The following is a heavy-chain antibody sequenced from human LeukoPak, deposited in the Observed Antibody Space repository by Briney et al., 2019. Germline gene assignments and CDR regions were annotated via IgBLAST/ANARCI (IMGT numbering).Heavy chain of an antibody. J-gene: IGHJ6*02. D-gene: IGHD3-3*01. CDR2: ISYDGSNK. CDR3: AKEDLITIFGVVITHYYYYGMDV. CDR1: GFTFSSYG. V-gene: IGHV3-30*18. Sequence: GGSLRLSCAASGFTFSSYGMHWVRQAPGKGLEWVAVISYDGSNKYYADSVKGRFTISRDNSKNTLYLQMNSLRAEDTAVYYCAKEDLITIFGVVITHYYYYGMDVWGQGTTVTVSS.